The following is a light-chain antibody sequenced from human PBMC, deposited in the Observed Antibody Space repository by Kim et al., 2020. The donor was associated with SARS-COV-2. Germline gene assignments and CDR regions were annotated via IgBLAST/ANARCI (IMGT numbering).Light chain of an antibody. CDR3: QSFDNSNPLLV. Sequence: LTQPHSVSESPGKTVIISCTRSSGSIANNYVQWYQQRPGSAPTIVLYEDDQRPSGVPDRVSGSIDTSSNSATLSVFGVEAEDEADYYCQSFDNSNPLLVFGGGTQLTVL. V-gene: IGLV6-57*04. J-gene: IGLJ3*02. CDR1: SGSIANNY. CDR2: EDD.